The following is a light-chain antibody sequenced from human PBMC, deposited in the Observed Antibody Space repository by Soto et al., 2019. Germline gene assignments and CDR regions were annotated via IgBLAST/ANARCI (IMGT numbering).Light chain of an antibody. CDR1: SIGSKS. CDR2: EDS. CDR3: QVWDSTSDRPVV. V-gene: IGLV3-21*02. J-gene: IGLJ3*02. Sequence: SYELTQTPSLSVAPGQTARITCGGNSIGSKSVHWYQQKPGQAPKLVVFEDSDRPSGVPERFSGSNSGNTATLTITRVEAGDEADYHCQVWDSTSDRPVVFGGGTKVTVL.